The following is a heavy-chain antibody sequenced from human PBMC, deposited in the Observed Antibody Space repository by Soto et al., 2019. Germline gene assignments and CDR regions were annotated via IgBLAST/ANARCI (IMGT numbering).Heavy chain of an antibody. CDR3: ARDSPGHYTDY. CDR1: GGSVSSGSYY. CDR2: IYYSGST. J-gene: IGHJ4*02. V-gene: IGHV4-61*01. Sequence: SETLSLTCTVSGGSVSSGSYYWSWIRQPPGKGLEWIGYIYYSGSTNYNPSLKSRVTISVDTSKNQFSLKLSSVTAADTAVYYCARDSPGHYTDYWGQGTLVTVS. D-gene: IGHD3-3*01.